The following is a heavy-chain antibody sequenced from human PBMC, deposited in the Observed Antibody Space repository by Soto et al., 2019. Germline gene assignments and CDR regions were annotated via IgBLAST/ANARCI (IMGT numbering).Heavy chain of an antibody. J-gene: IGHJ4*02. CDR2: ISTYNGNT. V-gene: IGHV1-18*01. CDR3: ARDFRTPLSSPYPSYFDS. Sequence: QVLLVQSGPEVKKPGASAKVSCKTPDNTLGLYGISWVRRASGQGLEWMGWISTYNGNTKYAGKFQDRVTMTRDTSSSTVYLELRSLRSDDTAVYYSARDFRTPLSSPYPSYFDSWGQGTLVTVSS. CDR1: DNTLGLYG. D-gene: IGHD2-2*01.